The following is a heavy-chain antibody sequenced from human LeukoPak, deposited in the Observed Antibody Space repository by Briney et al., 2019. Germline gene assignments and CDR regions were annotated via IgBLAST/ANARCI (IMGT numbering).Heavy chain of an antibody. CDR2: IYYSGST. V-gene: IGHV4-39*07. Sequence: SETLSLTCTVSGGSISSSYYYWGWIRQPPGKGLEWIGSIYYSGSTYYNPSLKSRVTISVDTSKNQFSLKLSSVTAADTAVYYCARVVRFLEWLLPRFDPWGQGTLVTVSS. CDR1: GGSISSSYYY. D-gene: IGHD3-3*01. CDR3: ARVVRFLEWLLPRFDP. J-gene: IGHJ5*02.